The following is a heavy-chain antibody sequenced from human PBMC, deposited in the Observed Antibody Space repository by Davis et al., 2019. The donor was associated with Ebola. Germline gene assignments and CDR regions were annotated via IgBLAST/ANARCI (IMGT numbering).Heavy chain of an antibody. V-gene: IGHV4-59*05. Sequence: MPSETLSLTCTVSGGSISSYYWSWIRQPPGKGLEWIGGIHYSGSTYHNPSLKSRVTISVDTSSNKFYLKLTSVTATDTAVYYCVRHGYTYGYVLYWGQGTPVTVSS. J-gene: IGHJ4*02. CDR1: GGSISSYY. CDR2: IHYSGST. D-gene: IGHD5-18*01. CDR3: VRHGYTYGYVLY.